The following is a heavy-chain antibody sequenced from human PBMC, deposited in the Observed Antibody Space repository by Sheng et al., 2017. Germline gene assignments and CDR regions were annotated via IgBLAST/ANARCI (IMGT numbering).Heavy chain of an antibody. D-gene: IGHD2-15*01. CDR3: CGYCSGGGCYSDYYYGMDV. J-gene: IGHJ6*02. Sequence: QVQLQQWGAGLLKPSETLSLTCAVYGGSFSGYYWSWIRQPPGKGLEWIGEINHSGSTNYNPSLKSRVTISVDTSKNQFSLKLSSVTAADTAVYYCCGYCSGGGCYSDYYYGMDVWGQGTTGHRL. CDR2: INHSGST. CDR1: GGSFSGYY. V-gene: IGHV4-34*01.